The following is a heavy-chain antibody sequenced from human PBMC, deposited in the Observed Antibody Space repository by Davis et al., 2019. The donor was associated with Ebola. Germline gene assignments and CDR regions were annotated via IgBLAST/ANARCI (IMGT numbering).Heavy chain of an antibody. CDR1: GFTFSSYA. Sequence: GGSLRLSCAASGFTFSSYAMHWVRQAPGKGLEWVAFISYDGSNKYYADSVKGRFTISRDNSKNTLYLQMNSLRAEDTAVYYCAKDEGKALDYWGQGTLVTVSS. V-gene: IGHV3-30*18. CDR3: AKDEGKALDY. J-gene: IGHJ4*02. CDR2: ISYDGSNK.